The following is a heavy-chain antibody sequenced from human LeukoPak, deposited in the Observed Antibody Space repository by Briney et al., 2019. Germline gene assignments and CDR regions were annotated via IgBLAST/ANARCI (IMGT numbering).Heavy chain of an antibody. V-gene: IGHV3-11*06. CDR3: ARGLYAMDV. Sequence: GGSLRLSCAASGFTFSDYYMRWIRQAPGKGLEWVSYISTSSSSTNYAHSVTGRFTISRDNAKNSLYLQMNSLRAEDTAVYYCARGLYAMDVWGQGTAVTVSS. CDR2: ISTSSSST. CDR1: GFTFSDYY. J-gene: IGHJ6*02.